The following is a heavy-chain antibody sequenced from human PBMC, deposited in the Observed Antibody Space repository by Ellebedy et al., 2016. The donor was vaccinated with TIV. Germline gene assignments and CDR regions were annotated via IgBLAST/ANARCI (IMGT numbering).Heavy chain of an antibody. J-gene: IGHJ4*02. CDR3: ARRRAVTSIRYFDY. Sequence: GESLKISCAASGFTFHSYAMSWVRQAPGKGLEWVSTISNTGSRTYYADSVEGRFIISIDNSKNTLYLQMNSLRADDTAVYYCARRRAVTSIRYFDYWGQGTLVTVSS. V-gene: IGHV3-23*01. CDR1: GFTFHSYA. CDR2: ISNTGSRT. D-gene: IGHD2-21*02.